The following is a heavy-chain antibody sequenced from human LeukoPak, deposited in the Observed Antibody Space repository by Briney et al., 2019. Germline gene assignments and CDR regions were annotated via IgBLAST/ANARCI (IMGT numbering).Heavy chain of an antibody. CDR1: GGSISSYY. J-gene: IGHJ4*02. V-gene: IGHV4-59*01. D-gene: IGHD3-10*01. Sequence: PSETLSLTCTVSGGSISSYYWSWIRQPPGKGLEWIGYIYHSGSTNYNPSLKSRVTISVDTSKNQFSLKLSSVTAADTAVYYCARDRTVRGGVDYWGQGTLVTVSS. CDR3: ARDRTVRGGVDY. CDR2: IYHSGST.